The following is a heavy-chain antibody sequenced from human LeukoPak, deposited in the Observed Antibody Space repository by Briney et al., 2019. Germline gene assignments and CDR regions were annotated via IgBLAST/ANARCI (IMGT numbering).Heavy chain of an antibody. Sequence: GGSLRLSCAASGFTFSSHIMTWVRQAPGRGLEWVSSISGSGGSTYYADSVKGRFTISRDNSRNMLYLQMNSLRVEDTAVYYCGEDARIAAAGYFDFWGQGTLVIVSS. J-gene: IGHJ4*02. CDR2: ISGSGGST. CDR3: GEDARIAAAGYFDF. CDR1: GFTFSSHI. D-gene: IGHD6-13*01. V-gene: IGHV3-23*01.